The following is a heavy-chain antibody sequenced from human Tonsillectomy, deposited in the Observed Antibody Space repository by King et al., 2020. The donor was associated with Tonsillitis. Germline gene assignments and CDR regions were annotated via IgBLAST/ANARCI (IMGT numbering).Heavy chain of an antibody. CDR3: APRYYYDSSGPDINYYYFMDV. Sequence: VQLVESGAEVKKPGESLRISCKGSGYSLTSYWINWVRQMPGKGLEWMGRIDPSDSYTKYSPSFQGHVTISADKSISTAYLQWSSLKASDTAMYYCAPRYYYDSSGPDINYYYFMDVWGKGTTVTVSS. CDR2: IDPSDSYT. J-gene: IGHJ6*03. CDR1: GYSLTSYW. D-gene: IGHD3-22*01. V-gene: IGHV5-10-1*03.